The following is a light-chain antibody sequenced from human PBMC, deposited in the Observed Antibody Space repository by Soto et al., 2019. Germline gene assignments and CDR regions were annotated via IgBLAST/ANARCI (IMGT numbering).Light chain of an antibody. CDR2: GAS. V-gene: IGKV3-15*01. CDR3: QNYHRAPFT. CDR1: HSVSSN. J-gene: IGKJ3*01. Sequence: EIVMTQSPATLSVSPGERATLSCRASHSVSSNLAWYQQKPGQAPRLLIYGASTRATGIPARFSGSGSGTEFTLTISSLQSEDFAVYYCQNYHRAPFTFGPGTKVDIK.